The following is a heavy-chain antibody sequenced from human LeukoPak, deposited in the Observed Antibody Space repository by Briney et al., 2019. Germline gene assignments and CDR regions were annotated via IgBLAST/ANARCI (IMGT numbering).Heavy chain of an antibody. CDR1: GVRFRSYA. Sequence: GGSLRLSCAASGVRFRSYAMSWVRQAPGKGLEWVSSFSGGDGSTYYADSVKGRFTISGDNSKKTLFLQMHSPRAEDTAVYYCAKGDAYCGGDCFPDWGQGTLVTVSS. V-gene: IGHV3-23*01. CDR3: AKGDAYCGGDCFPD. D-gene: IGHD2-21*02. CDR2: FSGGDGST. J-gene: IGHJ4*02.